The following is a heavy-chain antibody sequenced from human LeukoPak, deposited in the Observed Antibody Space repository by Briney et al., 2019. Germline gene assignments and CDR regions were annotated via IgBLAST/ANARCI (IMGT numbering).Heavy chain of an antibody. D-gene: IGHD3-3*01. Sequence: GGPLRLSCAASGFTFSSYAMSWVRQAPGKGLEWVSCISSGGGTFYADSVKGRFTIYRDNSKNTVSLQMTNLRAEDTALYYCANADDFWSAYVAWGHGTMVTVSS. CDR2: ISSGGGT. CDR1: GFTFSSYA. V-gene: IGHV3-23*01. CDR3: ANADDFWSAYVA. J-gene: IGHJ3*01.